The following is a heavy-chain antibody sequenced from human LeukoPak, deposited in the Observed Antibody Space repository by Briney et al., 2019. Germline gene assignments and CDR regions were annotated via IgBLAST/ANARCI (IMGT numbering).Heavy chain of an antibody. V-gene: IGHV3-74*01. CDR2: IDSVGNRI. Sequence: PGGSLRLSCAGSGFTFSNYWIHWVRQVPGKGLLWVSRIDSVGNRIVYADSVKGRFTISRDNAKNTLYLQKNSLRAEDTAVYYCARATVAAPYYYYMDVWGKGTTVTVSS. D-gene: IGHD6-19*01. CDR3: ARATVAAPYYYYMDV. J-gene: IGHJ6*03. CDR1: GFTFSNYW.